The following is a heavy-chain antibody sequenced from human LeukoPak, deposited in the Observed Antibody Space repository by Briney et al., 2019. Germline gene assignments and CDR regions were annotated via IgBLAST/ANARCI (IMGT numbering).Heavy chain of an antibody. Sequence: LSGGSLRLSCETSGFTFRDYGLSWVRQAPGKGLEWVANIEEYGNEVQYVDSVKGRFTIFRDNTKTSLYLQMNNLRVEDTAVYYCARPSFRTGSYFDHWGQGALVTVSS. CDR1: GFTFRDYG. J-gene: IGHJ4*02. CDR2: IEEYGNEV. CDR3: ARPSFRTGSYFDH. D-gene: IGHD3/OR15-3a*01. V-gene: IGHV3-7*01.